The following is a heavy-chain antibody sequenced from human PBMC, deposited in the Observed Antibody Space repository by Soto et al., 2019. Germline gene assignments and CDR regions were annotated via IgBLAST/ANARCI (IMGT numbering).Heavy chain of an antibody. CDR2: ISYDGSNK. CDR1: GFIFSSYA. Sequence: GGSLRLSCGAPGFIFSSYAMTWVRQAPGKGLEWVAVISYDGSNKYYADSVKGRFTISRDNSKNTLYLQMNSLRAEDTAVYYCAKDESTRWNYYYGMDVWGQGTTVTVSS. J-gene: IGHJ6*02. V-gene: IGHV3-30*18. D-gene: IGHD1-1*01. CDR3: AKDESTRWNYYYGMDV.